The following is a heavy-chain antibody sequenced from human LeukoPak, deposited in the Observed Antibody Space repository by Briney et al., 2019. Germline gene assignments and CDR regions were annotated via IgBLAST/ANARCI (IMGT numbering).Heavy chain of an antibody. Sequence: PGGSLRLSCAASGFTFSSYAMHWVRQAPGKGLEWVAVISYDGSNKYYADSVKGRFTISRDNSKNTLYLQMNSLRAEDTAVYYCARDSSGYPWAFDIWGQGTMVTVSS. CDR1: GFTFSSYA. J-gene: IGHJ3*02. CDR2: ISYDGSNK. V-gene: IGHV3-30-3*01. D-gene: IGHD3-22*01. CDR3: ARDSSGYPWAFDI.